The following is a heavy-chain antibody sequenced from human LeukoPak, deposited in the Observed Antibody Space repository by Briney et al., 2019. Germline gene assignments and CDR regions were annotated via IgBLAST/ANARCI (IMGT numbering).Heavy chain of an antibody. D-gene: IGHD3-10*01. CDR2: ISYEGGTQ. CDR1: GVTLSPYG. Sequence: GRSLRLSCAASGVTLSPYGMHWVRQAPGKGLEWVAVISYEGGTQHYADSVKGRFIISRDNPRNTLYLQMNILRTEDTAVYYCAKEGTPQVSTWYDLWGQGTQVIVSS. CDR3: AKEGTPQVSTWYDL. V-gene: IGHV3-30*18. J-gene: IGHJ5*02.